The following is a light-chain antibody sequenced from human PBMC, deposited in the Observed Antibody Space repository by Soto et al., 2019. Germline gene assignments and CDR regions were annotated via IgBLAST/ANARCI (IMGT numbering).Light chain of an antibody. CDR2: DAS. CDR3: QYCDYLPM. Sequence: DIQMTQSPSSLSASVGDRVTITCQASQDISSYLNWYQHKPGKAPKLLIYDASILETGVPPRFSGSGSVTHFTFTISGLQPEDVAAYYWQYCDYLPMFGPGTTVDFK. CDR1: QDISSY. J-gene: IGKJ3*01. V-gene: IGKV1-33*01.